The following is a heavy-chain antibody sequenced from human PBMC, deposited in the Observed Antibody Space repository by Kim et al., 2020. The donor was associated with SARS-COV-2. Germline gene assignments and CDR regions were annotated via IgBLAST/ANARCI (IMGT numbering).Heavy chain of an antibody. CDR3: TTDLTLRYFDWSYYFDY. J-gene: IGHJ4*02. V-gene: IGHV3-15*01. D-gene: IGHD3-9*01. Sequence: VKGRFTISRDDSKNTLYLQMNSLKTEDTAVYYCTTDLTLRYFDWSYYFDYWGQGTLVTVSS.